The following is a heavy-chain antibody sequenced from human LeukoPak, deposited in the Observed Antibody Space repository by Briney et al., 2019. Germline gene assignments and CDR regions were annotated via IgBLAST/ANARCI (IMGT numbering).Heavy chain of an antibody. CDR1: GVSINSYY. V-gene: IGHV4-59*12. CDR3: ARGPRWLRSAFDI. Sequence: SETLSLTCTVSGVSINSYYWSWIRQSPGKGLEWIGYIYYSGSTYYNPSLKSRVVISVDTSKNQFSLKLSSVTAADTAVYYCARGPRWLRSAFDIWGQGTMVTVSS. J-gene: IGHJ3*02. CDR2: IYYSGST. D-gene: IGHD5-24*01.